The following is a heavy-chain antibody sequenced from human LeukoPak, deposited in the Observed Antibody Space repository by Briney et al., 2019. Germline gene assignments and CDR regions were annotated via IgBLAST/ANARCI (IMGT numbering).Heavy chain of an antibody. V-gene: IGHV1-69*01. CDR3: ARGTEVFWSGYSYFDY. CDR2: IIPIFGTA. CDR1: GGTFSSYA. D-gene: IGHD3-3*01. J-gene: IGHJ4*02. Sequence: SVKVSCKASGGTFSSYAISWVRQAPGQGLEWMGGIIPIFGTANYAQKFQGRVTITADESTSTAYMELSSLRSEDTAVYYCARGTEVFWSGYSYFDYWGQGTLVTVSS.